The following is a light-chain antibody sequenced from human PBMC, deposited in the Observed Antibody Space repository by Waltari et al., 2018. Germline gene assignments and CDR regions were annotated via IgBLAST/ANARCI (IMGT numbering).Light chain of an antibody. J-gene: IGKJ1*01. V-gene: IGKV1-5*03. CDR2: KAS. CDR3: QQYNSYLWT. CDR1: QSISSW. Sequence: DIQMTQSPSTLSASVGDRVTNTCRASQSISSWLAWYQQKPGKAPKLLIYKASSLESGVPSRFRGSGSGTEFTLTISSLQPDDFATYYCQQYNSYLWTFGQGTKVEIK.